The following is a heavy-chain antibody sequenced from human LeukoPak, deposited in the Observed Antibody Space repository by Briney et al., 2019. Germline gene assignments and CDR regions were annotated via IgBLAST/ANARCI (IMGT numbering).Heavy chain of an antibody. CDR1: GFTFSSYA. D-gene: IGHD1-26*01. J-gene: IGHJ4*02. V-gene: IGHV3-23*01. CDR2: ISGSGGST. CDR3: ARPSEYSGSYYLSEHYFDY. Sequence: PGGSLRLSCAASGFTFSSYAMSWVRQAPGKGLEWVSAISGSGGSTYYADSVKGRFTISRDNSKNTLYLQMNSLRAEDTAVYYCARPSEYSGSYYLSEHYFDYWGQGTLVTVSS.